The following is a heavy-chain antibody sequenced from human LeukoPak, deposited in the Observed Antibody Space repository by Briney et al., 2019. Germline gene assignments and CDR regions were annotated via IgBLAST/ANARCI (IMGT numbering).Heavy chain of an antibody. D-gene: IGHD2-15*01. CDR3: ARGFTGIGWFDP. V-gene: IGHV4-4*07. CDR1: GGSIGAYY. Sequence: SETLSLTCTVSGGSIGAYYWTWIRQPPGKGLEWIGRIYYTGSTTYNPSVRSRVTMSVDTTKAQFSLNLSSVTAADTAIYFGARGFTGIGWFDPWGQGMQVTVSS. CDR2: IYYTGST. J-gene: IGHJ5*02.